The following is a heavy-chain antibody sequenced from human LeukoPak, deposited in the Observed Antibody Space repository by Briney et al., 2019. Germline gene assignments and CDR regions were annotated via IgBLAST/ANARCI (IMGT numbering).Heavy chain of an antibody. J-gene: IGHJ1*01. CDR3: AEDRKVSQE. CDR1: GXTFSSYA. D-gene: IGHD5/OR15-5a*01. CDR2: ISDSGGKI. Sequence: GGSLRLSCAASGXTFSSYAVSWVRQAPGKGPEWVSAISDSGGKIYYADSVKGRFTITRDNSKNTVYLQMNSLRAEDTAVYYCAEDRKVSQEWGQGTLVTVSS. V-gene: IGHV3-23*01.